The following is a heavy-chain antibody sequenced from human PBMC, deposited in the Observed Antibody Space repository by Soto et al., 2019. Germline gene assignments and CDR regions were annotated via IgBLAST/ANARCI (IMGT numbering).Heavy chain of an antibody. V-gene: IGHV1-18*01. D-gene: IGHD1-26*01. CDR2: ISAYNGNT. CDR1: GYTFPSYG. J-gene: IGHJ4*02. CDR3: ARDLGGSYYAPVDY. Sequence: QVQLVQSGAEVKKPGASVKVSCKASGYTFPSYGISWVRQAPGQGLGWMGWISAYNGNTKYAQQLQGRVTMTTDTATSTADMELRSPRSEDTAVYDGARDLGGSYYAPVDYWGQGALVTVSS.